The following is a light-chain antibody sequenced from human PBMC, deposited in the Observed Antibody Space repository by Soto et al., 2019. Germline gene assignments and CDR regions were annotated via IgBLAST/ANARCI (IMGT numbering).Light chain of an antibody. V-gene: IGLV1-40*01. J-gene: IGLJ1*01. CDR3: SSYAGSNYPYV. CDR1: SSNIGAGYD. Sequence: QSVLTQPPSVSGAPGQRVTISCTGSSSNIGAGYDVHWYQQLPGTAPKLLIYGNTDRPLGVPDRFSGSKSGNAASLTVSGLQAEDEADYYCSSYAGSNYPYVFGTGTKVTVL. CDR2: GNT.